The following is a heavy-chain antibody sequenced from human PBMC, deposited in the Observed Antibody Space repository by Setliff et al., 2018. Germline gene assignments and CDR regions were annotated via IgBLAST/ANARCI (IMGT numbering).Heavy chain of an antibody. Sequence: ASVKVSCKASGYTFTDYAIQWVRQAPGQRLEWVGWINVGNGNTKYSQKLQGRVTMTRVTSASTAYMELSGLRSEDTAVYYCARMSTSGPHYDYWGQRTLVTVSS. D-gene: IGHD2-8*02. CDR1: GYTFTDYA. CDR3: ARMSTSGPHYDY. J-gene: IGHJ4*02. V-gene: IGHV1-3*01. CDR2: INVGNGNT.